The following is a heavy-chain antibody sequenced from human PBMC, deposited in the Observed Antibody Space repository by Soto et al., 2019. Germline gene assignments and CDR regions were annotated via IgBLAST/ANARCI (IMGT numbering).Heavy chain of an antibody. CDR1: EVTFSTYR. J-gene: IGHJ4*02. CDR2: ISRSSSNI. D-gene: IGHD2-2*01. Sequence: PGGPLRLSCGAAEVTFSTYRMNWVSQAPGKGLGWVSYISRSSSNIAYADSVKGRFTISRDNAKNSLSLRMSSLRAEDTAVYYCARMECTTTSCYSYHYDDWGRGTLVTVSS. CDR3: ARMECTTTSCYSYHYDD. V-gene: IGHV3-48*01.